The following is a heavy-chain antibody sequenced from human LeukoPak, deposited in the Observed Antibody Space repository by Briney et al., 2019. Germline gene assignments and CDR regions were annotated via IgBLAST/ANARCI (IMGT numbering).Heavy chain of an antibody. CDR3: ARGVGSRDSSGYYYLMYAFDI. CDR2: INHSGST. Sequence: KSSETLSLTCTVSGGSISSSPYYWNWIRQPPGKGLEWIGEINHSGSTNYNPSLKSRVTISVDTSKNQFSLKLSSVTAADTAVYYCARGVGSRDSSGYYYLMYAFDIWGQGTMVTVSS. V-gene: IGHV4-39*07. J-gene: IGHJ3*02. CDR1: GGSISSSPYY. D-gene: IGHD3-22*01.